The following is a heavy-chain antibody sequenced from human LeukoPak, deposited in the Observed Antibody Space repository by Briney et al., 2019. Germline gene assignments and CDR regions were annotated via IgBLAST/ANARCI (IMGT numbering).Heavy chain of an antibody. V-gene: IGHV1-18*01. J-gene: IGHJ4*02. D-gene: IGHD2-15*01. CDR1: GYTFTSYG. Sequence: GASVKVSCKASGYTFTSYGISWVRQAPGQGLEWMGWISAYNGNTNYAQKLQGRVTMTTDTSTSTAYMELRSLRSDDTAVYYCARVDCSGASCYSGFDYWGQGTLVTVSS. CDR2: ISAYNGNT. CDR3: ARVDCSGASCYSGFDY.